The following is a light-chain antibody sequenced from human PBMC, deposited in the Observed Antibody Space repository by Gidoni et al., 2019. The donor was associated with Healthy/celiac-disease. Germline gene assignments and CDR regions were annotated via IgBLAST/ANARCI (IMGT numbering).Light chain of an antibody. CDR3: QQYYTTPCS. CDR2: WAS. CDR1: QSVLYSSNNKNY. V-gene: IGKV4-1*01. Sequence: VMTQSPDSLAVSLGERATINCKSSQSVLYSSNNKNYLAWYQQKPGQPPKLLIYWASTRETGVPDRFSGSGSGTDFTLTISSLQAEDVAVYYCQQYYTTPCSFGQGTKLEIK. J-gene: IGKJ2*04.